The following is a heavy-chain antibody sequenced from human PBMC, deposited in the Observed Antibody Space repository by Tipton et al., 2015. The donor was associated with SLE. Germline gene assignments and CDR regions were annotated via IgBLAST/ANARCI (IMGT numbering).Heavy chain of an antibody. D-gene: IGHD6-13*01. J-gene: IGHJ4*02. V-gene: IGHV4-59*11. CDR1: GGSISSHY. CDR3: ARVTHSSSWVPYYFDY. CDR2: IYYSGST. Sequence: TLSLTCTVSGGSISSHYWSWIRQPPGKGLAWIGYIYYSGSTNYNPSLKSRVTISVDTSKNQFSLKLSSVTAADTAVYYCARVTHSSSWVPYYFDYWGQGTLVTVSS.